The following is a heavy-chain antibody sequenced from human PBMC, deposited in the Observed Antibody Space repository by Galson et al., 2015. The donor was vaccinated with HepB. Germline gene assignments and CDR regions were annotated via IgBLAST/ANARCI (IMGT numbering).Heavy chain of an antibody. Sequence: LRLSCAASGFTFSSYSMNWVRQAPGKGLEWVSYISSSSSTIYYADSVKGRFTISRDNAKNSLYLQMNSLRAEHTAVYYCARDHLYYDYVWGSYRPSTYGMDVWGQGTTVTVSS. J-gene: IGHJ6*02. CDR3: ARDHLYYDYVWGSYRPSTYGMDV. V-gene: IGHV3-48*04. CDR2: ISSSSSTI. CDR1: GFTFSSYS. D-gene: IGHD3-16*02.